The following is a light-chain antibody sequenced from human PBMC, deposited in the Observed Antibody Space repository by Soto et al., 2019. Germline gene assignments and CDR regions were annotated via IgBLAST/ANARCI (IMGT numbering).Light chain of an antibody. CDR2: DTS. V-gene: IGKV3-20*01. CDR3: QQYGNSPWT. CDR1: QSVGNSY. J-gene: IGKJ1*01. Sequence: EIVLTQSPGTLSLSPGERATLSCRASQSVGNSYLAWYQQTPGQAPRLLIYDTSSRATGIPDRFSGSGSGTDFTLTISRLEPEDFAVYYCQQYGNSPWTFGQGTKVEIK.